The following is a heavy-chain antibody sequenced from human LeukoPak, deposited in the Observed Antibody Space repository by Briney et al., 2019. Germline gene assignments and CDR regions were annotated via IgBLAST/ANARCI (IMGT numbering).Heavy chain of an antibody. J-gene: IGHJ4*02. CDR1: GDSVSSNSAA. Sequence: SQTLSLTCALSGDSVSSNSAAWNWIRQSPSRGLEWLGRTYYKSKWYNDYAVSVKSRITINPDTSKNQFSLQLNSVTPEDTAVYYCARDSLLWFGELLSVFDYWGQGTLVTVSS. V-gene: IGHV6-1*01. CDR3: ARDSLLWFGELLSVFDY. CDR2: TYYKSKWYN. D-gene: IGHD3-10*01.